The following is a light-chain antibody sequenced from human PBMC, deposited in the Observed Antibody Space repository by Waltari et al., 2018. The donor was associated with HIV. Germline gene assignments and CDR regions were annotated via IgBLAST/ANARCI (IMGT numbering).Light chain of an antibody. V-gene: IGKV1-33*01. CDR2: GSS. J-gene: IGKJ4*01. CDR1: DDIRTF. CDR3: QHLHNLGALS. Sequence: DIQMTQSPSSLSASVGDEVTLTCQASDDIRTFLNWYQQKSGQAPKPLIYGSSNVQRGVSRRFRGAGSGTHTTFTLSILQPEDVGTYYCQHLHNLGALSFGEGTKVDI.